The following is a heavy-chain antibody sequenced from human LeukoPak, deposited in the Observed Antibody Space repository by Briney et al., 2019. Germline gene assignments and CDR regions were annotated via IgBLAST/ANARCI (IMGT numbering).Heavy chain of an antibody. D-gene: IGHD1-26*01. CDR1: GFTFSSYW. Sequence: GGSLRLSCAASGFTFSSYWMNWVRQAPGKGLEWVANIKQDESEKYYVDSVKGRFTISRDNAKNSLYLQMNSLRAEDTAVYYCALSAEWELLSFDYWGQGTLVTVSS. V-gene: IGHV3-7*03. J-gene: IGHJ4*02. CDR3: ALSAEWELLSFDY. CDR2: IKQDESEK.